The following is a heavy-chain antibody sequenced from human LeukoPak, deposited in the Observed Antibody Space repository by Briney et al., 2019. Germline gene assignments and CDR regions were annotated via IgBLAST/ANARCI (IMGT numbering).Heavy chain of an antibody. Sequence: SETLSLTCTVSGGSISSSDDYWGWIRQPPGKGLEWIGSIYYSGSTYYNPSLKSRVTISVDTSKNQFSLKLSSVIAADTAVYYCAAYYYDSSTSRGVDPWGQGTLVTVSS. CDR2: IYYSGST. J-gene: IGHJ5*02. CDR1: GGSISSSDDY. CDR3: AAYYYDSSTSRGVDP. D-gene: IGHD3-22*01. V-gene: IGHV4-39*07.